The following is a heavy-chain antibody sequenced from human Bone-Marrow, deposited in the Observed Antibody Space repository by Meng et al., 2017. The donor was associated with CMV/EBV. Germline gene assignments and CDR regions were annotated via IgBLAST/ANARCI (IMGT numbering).Heavy chain of an antibody. J-gene: IGHJ4*01. D-gene: IGHD3-3*01. CDR2: ISGSGGSS. CDR3: AKDHRTYYDFWSGLSWYYFDY. V-gene: IGHV3-23*01. CDR1: GFTFSSYA. Sequence: GESLKISCAASGFTFSSYAMSWVRQAPGKGLEWVSAISGSGGSSYYADSVKGRFTISRDNSKNTLYLQMNSLRAEDTAVYYCAKDHRTYYDFWSGLSWYYFDYWGHGTLVTVSS.